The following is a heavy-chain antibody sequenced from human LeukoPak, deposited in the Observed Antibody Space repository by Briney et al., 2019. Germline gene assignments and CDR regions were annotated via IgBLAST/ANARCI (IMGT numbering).Heavy chain of an antibody. J-gene: IGHJ4*02. D-gene: IGHD3-3*01. CDR2: IYYSGST. V-gene: IGHV4-59*12. CDR1: GGSISSYY. CDR3: ARTFFGVVTYVDY. Sequence: SETLSLTCTVYGGSISSYYWSWIRQPPGKGLERIGSIYYSGSTYYNPSLKSRVTMSVDTPKNQLSLKLSSVTAADTAVYYCARTFFGVVTYVDYWGQGTLVTVSS.